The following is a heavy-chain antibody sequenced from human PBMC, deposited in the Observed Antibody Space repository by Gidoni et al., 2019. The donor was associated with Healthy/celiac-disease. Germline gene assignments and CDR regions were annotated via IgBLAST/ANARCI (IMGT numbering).Heavy chain of an antibody. D-gene: IGHD3-9*01. V-gene: IGHV1-69*04. CDR3: ARELSLILTGYYSH. CDR1: GGTFSSYA. CDR2: IIPILGIA. J-gene: IGHJ4*02. Sequence: QVQLVQSGAEVKKPGSSVKVSCQASGGTFSSYAISWVRQAPGQGLEWMGRIIPILGIANYAQKFQGRVTITADKSTSTAYMELSSLRSEDTAVYYCARELSLILTGYYSHWGQGTLVTVSS.